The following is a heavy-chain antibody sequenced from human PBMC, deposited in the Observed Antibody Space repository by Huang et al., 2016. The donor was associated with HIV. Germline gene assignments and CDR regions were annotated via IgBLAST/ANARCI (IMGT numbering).Heavy chain of an antibody. CDR1: GGSFSGSN. Sequence: QVQLQQWGAGLLKPSETLSLTCAVYGGSFSGSNWSWIRQSPGKGLEWIGEINHSKNTNYIPSLKSRVTMSVDTSKNQFSLKLSSVTAADTAVYYCARGTPAAHSDYWGQGTLVTVYS. V-gene: IGHV4-34*01. D-gene: IGHD6-13*01. CDR2: INHSKNT. CDR3: ARGTPAAHSDY. J-gene: IGHJ4*02.